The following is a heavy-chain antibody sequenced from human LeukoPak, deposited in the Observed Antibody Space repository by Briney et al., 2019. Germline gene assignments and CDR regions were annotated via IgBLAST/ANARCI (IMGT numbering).Heavy chain of an antibody. Sequence: GGSLRLSCSASGFTFKDYAMHCVRQAPDLELEWVAVIGSDGRTTYYADSVSGRFTISRDNSNNALSLQMNSLSADDTAVYYCARAAEASCSGTSCYRYFHHWGQGTLVIVSS. D-gene: IGHD2-2*01. CDR2: IGSDGRTT. CDR1: GFTFKDYA. V-gene: IGHV3-30*04. CDR3: ARAAEASCSGTSCYRYFHH. J-gene: IGHJ1*01.